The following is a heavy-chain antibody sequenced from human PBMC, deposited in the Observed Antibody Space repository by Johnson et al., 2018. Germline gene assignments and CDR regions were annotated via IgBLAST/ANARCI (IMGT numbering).Heavy chain of an antibody. CDR1: GGTFSNFA. Sequence: QVQLVQSGAEVKKPGSSVKVSCKASGGTFSNFAFSWVRQAPGQGLEWMGGIIPIFGTANYAQKFQGRVTITADESTSTAYMELSSLRSEDTAVYYCARGEGDIAMVTGDAFDIWGQGTMVTVSS. D-gene: IGHD5-18*01. J-gene: IGHJ3*02. CDR2: IIPIFGTA. V-gene: IGHV1-69*12. CDR3: ARGEGDIAMVTGDAFDI.